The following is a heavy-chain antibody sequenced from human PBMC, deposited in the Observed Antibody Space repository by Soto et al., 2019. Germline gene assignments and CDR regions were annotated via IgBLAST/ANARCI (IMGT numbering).Heavy chain of an antibody. CDR1: GFSFSTYA. CDR3: AKDNSLHWFDP. V-gene: IGHV3-23*01. D-gene: IGHD2-15*01. CDR2: FNGNGGGT. J-gene: IGHJ5*02. Sequence: EVQLLESGGGLVQPGGSLRLACATSGFSFSTYAMTWVRQAPGKGLEWVSTFNGNGGGTYYADSVNGRFTISRDNSKNTMYLEMDSLSAEDTATYYCAKDNSLHWFDPWGQGTLVTVSS.